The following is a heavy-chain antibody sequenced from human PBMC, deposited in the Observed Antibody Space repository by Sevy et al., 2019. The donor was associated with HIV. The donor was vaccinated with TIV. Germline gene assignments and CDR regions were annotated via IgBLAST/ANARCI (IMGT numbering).Heavy chain of an antibody. D-gene: IGHD3-3*02. CDR3: VDVLGRRPVGPFNN. V-gene: IGHV3-64D*06. J-gene: IGHJ4*02. CDR1: GFTFSNYA. CDR2: ISTDGGST. Sequence: GGCLRLSCSASGFTFSNYAMHWVRQAPGKGLEHVSAISTDGGSTYYADSVKDRFTISRDNSKSMLYLQMGDLRVEDTALSFCVDVLGRRPVGPFNNWGQGTLVTVSS.